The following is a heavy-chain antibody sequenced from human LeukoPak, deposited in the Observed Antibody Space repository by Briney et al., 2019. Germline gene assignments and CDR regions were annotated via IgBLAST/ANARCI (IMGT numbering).Heavy chain of an antibody. J-gene: IGHJ4*02. CDR2: ISGSSGST. CDR1: GASVSSGDYH. D-gene: IGHD5-18*01. Sequence: ETLSLTCTVSGASVSSGDYHWSWVRQAPGKGLEWVSGISGSSGSTYYADSVKGRFTISRDNSKNTLYLQMNSLRAEDTAIYYCAKDVIKGSPLWVDYFDYWGQGTLVTVSS. CDR3: AKDVIKGSPLWVDYFDY. V-gene: IGHV3-23*01.